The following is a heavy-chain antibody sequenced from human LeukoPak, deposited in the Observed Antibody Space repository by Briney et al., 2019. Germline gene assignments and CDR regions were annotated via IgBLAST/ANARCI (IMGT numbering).Heavy chain of an antibody. Sequence: PGGSLRLSCAASGFTFSSFTMIWVRQAPGKGLEWVSSISSLSTYIYYADSLKGRFTISRDNAKNSLYLQMNSLRAEDTAVYYCARGADSGYSSDNWGQGTLVSVSS. CDR2: ISSLSTYI. CDR3: ARGADSGYSSDN. CDR1: GFTFSSFT. D-gene: IGHD3-9*01. V-gene: IGHV3-21*01. J-gene: IGHJ4*02.